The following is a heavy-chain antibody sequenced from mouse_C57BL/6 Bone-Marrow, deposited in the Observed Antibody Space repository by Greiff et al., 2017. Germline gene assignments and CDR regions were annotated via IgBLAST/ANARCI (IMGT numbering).Heavy chain of an antibody. V-gene: IGHV1-54*01. Sequence: QVQLQQSGAELVRPGTSVKVSCKASGYAFTNYLIEWVKQRPGQGLEWIGVINPGSGGTNYNEKFKGKATLTADKSSSTAYMQLSSLTSEDSAVYFCARRFYDGYYLHCFAYWGQGTLVTVSA. CDR3: ARRFYDGYYLHCFAY. CDR2: INPGSGGT. J-gene: IGHJ3*01. CDR1: GYAFTNYL. D-gene: IGHD2-3*01.